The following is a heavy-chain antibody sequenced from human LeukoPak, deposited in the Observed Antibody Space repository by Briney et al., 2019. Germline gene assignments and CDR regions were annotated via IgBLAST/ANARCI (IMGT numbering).Heavy chain of an antibody. CDR1: GGSFSGYY. V-gene: IGHV4-34*01. J-gene: IGHJ6*03. CDR3: ARGGGYYYMDV. CDR2: INHSGST. Sequence: SETLSLTCAVYGGSFSGYYWSWIRQPPGKGLEWIGEINHSGSTNYNPSLKCRVTISVDTSKNQFSLKLSSVTAADTAVYYCARGGGYYYMDVWGKGTTVTVSS.